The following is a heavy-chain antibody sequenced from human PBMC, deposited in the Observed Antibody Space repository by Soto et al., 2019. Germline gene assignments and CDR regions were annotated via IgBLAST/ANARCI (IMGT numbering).Heavy chain of an antibody. V-gene: IGHV1-18*01. Sequence: ASVKGSCKASGYTFTSYGISWVRQAPGQGLEWMGWISAYNGNTNYAQKLQGRVTMTTDTSTSTAYMELRSLRSDDTAVYYCARDPYYGSGIYFGVKVGENGKFDYWGQGTLVPVSS. CDR2: ISAYNGNT. J-gene: IGHJ4*02. D-gene: IGHD3-10*01. CDR1: GYTFTSYG. CDR3: ARDPYYGSGIYFGVKVGENGKFDY.